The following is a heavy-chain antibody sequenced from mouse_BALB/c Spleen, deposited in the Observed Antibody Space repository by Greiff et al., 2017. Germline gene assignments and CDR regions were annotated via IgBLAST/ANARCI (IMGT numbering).Heavy chain of an antibody. CDR1: GYSITSDYA. D-gene: IGHD1-1*01. CDR3: ARRDYGTFDY. J-gene: IGHJ2*01. Sequence: VQLKESGPGLVKPSQSLSLTCTVTGYSITSDYAWNWIRQFPGNKLEWMGYISYSGSTSYNPSLKSRISITRDTSKNQFFLQLNSVTTEDTATYYCARRDYGTFDYWGQGTTLTVSS. CDR2: ISYSGST. V-gene: IGHV3-2*02.